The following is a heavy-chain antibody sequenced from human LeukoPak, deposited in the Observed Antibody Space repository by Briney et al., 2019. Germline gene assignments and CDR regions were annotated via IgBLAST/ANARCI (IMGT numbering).Heavy chain of an antibody. CDR1: GGSISSGSYY. CDR2: IYTRGGT. V-gene: IGHV4-61*02. Sequence: SQTLSLTCTVAGGSISSGSYYWSWIRQPAGKGLEWMGRIYTRGGTTYNPSLKSRVTMSLDTSKDQLSLTLGSVTAADTALYYCARELRYDNSDSGAFWGQGTVVTVSS. D-gene: IGHD3-22*01. J-gene: IGHJ3*01. CDR3: ARELRYDNSDSGAF.